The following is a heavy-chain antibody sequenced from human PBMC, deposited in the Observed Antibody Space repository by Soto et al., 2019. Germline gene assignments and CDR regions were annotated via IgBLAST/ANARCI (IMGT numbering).Heavy chain of an antibody. CDR2: MNPNSGNT. D-gene: IGHD3-10*01. Sequence: GASVKVSCKASGYTFTSYDINWVRQATGQGLEWMGWMNPNSGNTGYAQKFRGRVTMTRNTSISTAYMELSSLRSEDTAVYYCARNSITMVRGVILFSDAFDIWGQGTMVIVSS. V-gene: IGHV1-8*01. CDR1: GYTFTSYD. CDR3: ARNSITMVRGVILFSDAFDI. J-gene: IGHJ3*02.